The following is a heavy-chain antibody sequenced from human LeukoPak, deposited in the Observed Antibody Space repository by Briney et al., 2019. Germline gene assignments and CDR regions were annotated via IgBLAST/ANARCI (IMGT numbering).Heavy chain of an antibody. Sequence: ASVKVSCKASGYTFTSYDINWVRQATGQGLEWMGWMNPNSGNTGYAQKFQGRVTMTRNASISTAYMELGSLRSEDTAVYYCAGSVGLAPFDYWGQGTLVTVSS. J-gene: IGHJ4*02. V-gene: IGHV1-8*01. CDR3: AGSVGLAPFDY. CDR2: MNPNSGNT. CDR1: GYTFTSYD. D-gene: IGHD6-19*01.